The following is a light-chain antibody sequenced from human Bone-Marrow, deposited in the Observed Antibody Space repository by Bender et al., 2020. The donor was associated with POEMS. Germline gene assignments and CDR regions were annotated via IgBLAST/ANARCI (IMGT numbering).Light chain of an antibody. CDR2: KNN. Sequence: QSVLTQPPSASGTPGQRVTISCSGSTSNIGSNFVYWYQQFPGTAPKLLIYKNNQRPSGVPDRFSGSRSGTSASLAISGLQSEDEADYYCAVWDDSLNGWVFGGGTKLTVL. CDR3: AVWDDSLNGWV. V-gene: IGLV1-44*01. J-gene: IGLJ3*02. CDR1: TSNIGSNF.